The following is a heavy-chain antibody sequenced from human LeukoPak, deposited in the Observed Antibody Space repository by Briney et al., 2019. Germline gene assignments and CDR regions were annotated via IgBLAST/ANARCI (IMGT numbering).Heavy chain of an antibody. CDR2: ITSKASGGTA. CDR3: TREVERGGCYWGGDY. J-gene: IGHJ4*02. V-gene: IGHV3-49*04. Sequence: GGSLRLSCTGSGFNFGEYAMNWVRQAPGKGLEWVGLITSKASGGTAEYAASVRGRFTISRDDSKSIAYLQLNSLKSEDTAVYFCTREVERGGCYWGGDYWGQGALVTVSS. CDR1: GFNFGEYA. D-gene: IGHD7-27*01.